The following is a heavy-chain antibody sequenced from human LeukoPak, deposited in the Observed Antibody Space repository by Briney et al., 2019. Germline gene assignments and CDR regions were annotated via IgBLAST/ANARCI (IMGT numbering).Heavy chain of an antibody. CDR2: MNPNSGNT. J-gene: IGHJ3*02. CDR1: GYTFTSYD. D-gene: IGHD1-1*01. Sequence: ASVKVSCKASGYTFTSYDINWVRQATGQGLEWMGWMNPNSGNTGYAQKFQGRVTITRNTSISTAYMELSRLRSDDTAVYYCARELKTADAFDIWGQGTMVTVSS. CDR3: ARELKTADAFDI. V-gene: IGHV1-8*03.